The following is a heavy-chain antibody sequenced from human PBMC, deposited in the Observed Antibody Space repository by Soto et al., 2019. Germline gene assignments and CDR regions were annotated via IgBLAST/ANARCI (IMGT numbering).Heavy chain of an antibody. CDR1: GYTFTGYY. CDR3: AREVRSTGFSYYYYGMDV. Sequence: GASVKVSCKASGYTFTGYYMHWVRQAPGQGLEWMGWINPNSGGTNYAQKFQGWVTMTRDTSISTAYMELSRLRSDDTAVCYCAREVRSTGFSYYYYGMDVWGQGTTVTVSS. CDR2: INPNSGGT. D-gene: IGHD3-9*01. V-gene: IGHV1-2*04. J-gene: IGHJ6*02.